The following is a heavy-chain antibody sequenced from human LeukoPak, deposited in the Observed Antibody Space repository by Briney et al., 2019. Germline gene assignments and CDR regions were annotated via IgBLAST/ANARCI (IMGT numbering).Heavy chain of an antibody. Sequence: GGSLRLSCAASGFTFSSYAMSWVRHAPGKGLEWVSAISGSGGSTYYADSVKGRFTISRDNSKNTLYLQMNSLRAEDTAVYYCAKGPYYYDSSGYPNYFDYWGQGTLVTVSS. CDR1: GFTFSSYA. D-gene: IGHD3-22*01. CDR3: AKGPYYYDSSGYPNYFDY. J-gene: IGHJ4*02. V-gene: IGHV3-23*01. CDR2: ISGSGGST.